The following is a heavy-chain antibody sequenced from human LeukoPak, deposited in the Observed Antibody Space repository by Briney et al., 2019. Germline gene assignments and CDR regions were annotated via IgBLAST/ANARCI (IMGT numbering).Heavy chain of an antibody. V-gene: IGHV4-59*01. CDR1: GGSLSGYY. J-gene: IGHJ4*02. CDR3: ARGPVSFGSGTLDY. D-gene: IGHD3-10*01. CDR2: ISYSGSI. Sequence: SETLSLTCTVPGGSLSGYYWSWVPQPPGRGLEWVGFISYSGSINYSPSLKSRVNISVDTSKNQFSLRLTSVTAADTSVYYCARGPVSFGSGTLDYWGQGTLVTVSS.